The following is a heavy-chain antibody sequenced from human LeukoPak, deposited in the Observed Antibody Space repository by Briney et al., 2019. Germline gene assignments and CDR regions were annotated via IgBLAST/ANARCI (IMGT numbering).Heavy chain of an antibody. V-gene: IGHV4-34*01. CDR3: ARILWYFDY. CDR2: INHSGST. J-gene: IGHJ4*02. Sequence: SETLSLTCAVYGGSFSGYYWSWIRQPPGKGLEWIGEINHSGSTNYNPPLKSRVTISVDTSKNQFSLKLSSVTAADTAVYYCARILWYFDYWGQGTLVTVSS. CDR1: GGSFSGYY. D-gene: IGHD3-16*01.